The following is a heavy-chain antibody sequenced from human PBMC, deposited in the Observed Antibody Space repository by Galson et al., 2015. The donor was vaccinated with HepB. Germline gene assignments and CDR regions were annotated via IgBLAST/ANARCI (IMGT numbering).Heavy chain of an antibody. D-gene: IGHD4-17*01. CDR1: GFTVSSNY. V-gene: IGHV3-66*01. Sequence: SLRLSCAASGFTVSSNYMSWVRQAPGEGLEWVSVIYSGGSTYYADSVKGRFTISRDNSKNTLYLQMNSLRAEDTAVYYCARGGPTVYFDYWGQGTLVTVSS. J-gene: IGHJ4*02. CDR2: IYSGGST. CDR3: ARGGPTVYFDY.